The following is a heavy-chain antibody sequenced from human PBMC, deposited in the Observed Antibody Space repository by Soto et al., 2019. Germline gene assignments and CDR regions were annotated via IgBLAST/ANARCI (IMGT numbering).Heavy chain of an antibody. CDR3: ARFYPTLELLSAFDI. D-gene: IGHD1-7*01. CDR1: GFTVSSNY. CDR2: IYSGGST. V-gene: IGHV3-66*01. Sequence: GGSLRLSCAASGFTVSSNYMSWVRQAPGKGLEWVSVIYSGGSTYYADSVKGRFTISRDNSKNTLYLQMNSLRAEDTAVYYCARFYPTLELLSAFDIWGQGTMVTVSS. J-gene: IGHJ3*02.